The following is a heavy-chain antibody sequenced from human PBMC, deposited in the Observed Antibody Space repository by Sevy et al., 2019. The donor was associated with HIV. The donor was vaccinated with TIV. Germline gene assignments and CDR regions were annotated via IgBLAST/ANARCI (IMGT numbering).Heavy chain of an antibody. Sequence: ASVKVSCKASGGTFSSYAISWVRQAPGQGLEWMGGIIPIFGTANYAQKFQGRVTITADESTSTAYMEVSSLRSEDTAVYYCARAGMATTNFDYWGQGTLVTVSS. V-gene: IGHV1-69*13. D-gene: IGHD5-12*01. CDR1: GGTFSSYA. J-gene: IGHJ4*02. CDR2: IIPIFGTA. CDR3: ARAGMATTNFDY.